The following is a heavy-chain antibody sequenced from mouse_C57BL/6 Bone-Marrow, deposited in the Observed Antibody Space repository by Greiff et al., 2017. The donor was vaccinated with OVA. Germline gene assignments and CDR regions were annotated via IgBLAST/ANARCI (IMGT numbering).Heavy chain of an antibody. D-gene: IGHD1-1*01. Sequence: DVKLVESGGGLVQPGGSLSLSCAASGFTFTDYYMSWVRQPPGKALEWLGFIRNKANGYSTAYSASVQGRFTISRDNSQSILYLQMNALRAEDSATYYCARSSYFFDYWGQGTTLTVSS. CDR2: IRNKANGYST. CDR3: ARSSYFFDY. V-gene: IGHV7-3*01. CDR1: GFTFTDYY. J-gene: IGHJ2*01.